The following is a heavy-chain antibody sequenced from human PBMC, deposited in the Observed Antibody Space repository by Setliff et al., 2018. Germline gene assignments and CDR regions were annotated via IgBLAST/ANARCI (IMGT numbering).Heavy chain of an antibody. CDR3: ASANTTGYYYFDN. V-gene: IGHV3-21*01. D-gene: IGHD5-12*01. Sequence: PGGSLRLSCAASGLIFTSYSMNWVRQAPGKGLEWVSSISSSRAYIYYADSVKGRFTISRDNAKNSVYLQMNSLRAEEAAVYYCASANTTGYYYFDNWGQGTLVTVSS. CDR2: ISSSRAYI. CDR1: GLIFTSYS. J-gene: IGHJ4*02.